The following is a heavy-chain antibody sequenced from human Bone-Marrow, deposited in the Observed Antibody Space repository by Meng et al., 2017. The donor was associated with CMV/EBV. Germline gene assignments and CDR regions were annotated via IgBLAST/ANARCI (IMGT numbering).Heavy chain of an antibody. J-gene: IGHJ6*02. CDR1: GFTFSSYA. D-gene: IGHD2-2*01. CDR2: ISYDGSNK. Sequence: GESLKISCAASGFTFSSYAMHWVRQAPGKGLEWVAVISYDGSNKYYADSVKGRFTISRDNSKNTLYLQMNSLRAEDTAVYYCARDRYCSSTSCQVYGMDVWGQGTTVTVSS. CDR3: ARDRYCSSTSCQVYGMDV. V-gene: IGHV3-30-3*01.